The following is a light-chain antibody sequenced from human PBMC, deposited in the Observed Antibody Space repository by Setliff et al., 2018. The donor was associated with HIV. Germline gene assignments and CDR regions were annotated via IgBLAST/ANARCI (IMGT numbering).Light chain of an antibody. CDR3: SSYTSSTPLYV. CDR2: DVS. Sequence: QSALTQPASVSGSPGQSITISCTGTSSDVGGYNYVSWYQQHPGKAPKLMIYDVSYRPSGVSNRFSGSKSGNTASLTISGLQAEDEADYYCSSYTSSTPLYVFGTGTKVTV. V-gene: IGLV2-14*03. CDR1: SSDVGGYNY. J-gene: IGLJ1*01.